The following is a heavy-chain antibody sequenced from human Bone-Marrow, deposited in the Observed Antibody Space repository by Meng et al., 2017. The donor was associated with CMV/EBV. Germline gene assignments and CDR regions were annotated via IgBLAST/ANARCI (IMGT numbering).Heavy chain of an antibody. V-gene: IGHV1-2*02. Sequence: ASVKVSCKASGGTFSSYAISWVRQAPGQGLEWMGWINPNSGGTNYAQKFQGRVTMTRDTSISTAYMELSRLRSDDTAVYYCATAPVLMVYRAFDPWGPGTLVTCYS. D-gene: IGHD2-8*01. CDR1: GGTFSSYA. CDR2: INPNSGGT. CDR3: ATAPVLMVYRAFDP. J-gene: IGHJ5*02.